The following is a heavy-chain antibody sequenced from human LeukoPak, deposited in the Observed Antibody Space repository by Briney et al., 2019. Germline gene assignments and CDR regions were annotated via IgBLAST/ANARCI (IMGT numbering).Heavy chain of an antibody. Sequence: GGSLRLSCAASGFTFSDHAMSWVRQTPGKGLESVSSTNAGGDNTHYADSVKGRFTVSSDNSKNTLYLQMNSLRGEDTAVYFCAYLDSSGFYYGRLRYWGQGTPVTVSS. CDR2: TNAGGDNT. J-gene: IGHJ4*02. CDR1: GFTFSDHA. V-gene: IGHV3-23*01. CDR3: AYLDSSGFYYGRLRY. D-gene: IGHD3-22*01.